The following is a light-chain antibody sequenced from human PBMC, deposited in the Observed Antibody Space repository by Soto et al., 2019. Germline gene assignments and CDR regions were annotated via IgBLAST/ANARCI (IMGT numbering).Light chain of an antibody. CDR1: QSVRSDY. Sequence: IALTQSTDTMSLFPGQGATLSSRASQSVRSDYFAWYQQKPGQAPRVIIFGVSTRATGVPDRFSGSGSGTDFTLTISRLEPEDFALYYCQQYGNSPLTFGGGTKVAI. CDR3: QQYGNSPLT. V-gene: IGKV3-20*01. CDR2: GVS. J-gene: IGKJ4*01.